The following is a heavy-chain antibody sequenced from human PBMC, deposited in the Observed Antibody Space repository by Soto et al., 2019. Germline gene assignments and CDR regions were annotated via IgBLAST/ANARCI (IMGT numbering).Heavy chain of an antibody. V-gene: IGHV1-69*08. CDR3: AGDKGYCTGGSCHIEGSACY. D-gene: IGHD2-15*01. J-gene: IGHJ1*01. Sequence: QVQLVQSGAEVKKPGSSVKVSCKASGGTFSSYTISWVRQAPGQGLEWMGRIIPILGIATYAQKFQGRVKMTADKAPXXXDXXLSSRRPANPPETYSAGDKGYCTGGSCHIEGSACYGGKGTLVTLPS. CDR1: GGTFSSYT. CDR2: IIPILGIA.